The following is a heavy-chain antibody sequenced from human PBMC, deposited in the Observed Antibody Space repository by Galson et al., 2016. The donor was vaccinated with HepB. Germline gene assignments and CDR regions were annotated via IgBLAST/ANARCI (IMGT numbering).Heavy chain of an antibody. V-gene: IGHV1-3*01. Sequence: SVKVSCKASGFSFTNYAVHWVRQAPGQRLEWTGWINAAKGNTKYSQKFQGRVTIFRDTSASTAYMELSSLRSEDTAIYYCARDQDYDFWSGRNWLDPWGQGTLVTVSS. J-gene: IGHJ5*02. D-gene: IGHD3-3*01. CDR2: INAAKGNT. CDR1: GFSFTNYA. CDR3: ARDQDYDFWSGRNWLDP.